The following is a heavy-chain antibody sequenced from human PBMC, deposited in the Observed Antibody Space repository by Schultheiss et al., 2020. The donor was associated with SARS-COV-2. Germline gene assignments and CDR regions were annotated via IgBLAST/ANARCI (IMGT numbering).Heavy chain of an antibody. J-gene: IGHJ4*02. CDR2: SSAYNGDT. CDR3: VRDLGVVGAIFWDY. CDR1: EFTFSSYG. Sequence: GGSLRLSCAASEFTFSSYGMHWVRQAPGQGPEWMGWSSAYNGDTKYAQKVQGRVTMTTDTSTSTAYMELRSLRSDDTAMYYCVRDLGVVGAIFWDYWGQGTLVTVSS. D-gene: IGHD1-26*01. V-gene: IGHV1-18*01.